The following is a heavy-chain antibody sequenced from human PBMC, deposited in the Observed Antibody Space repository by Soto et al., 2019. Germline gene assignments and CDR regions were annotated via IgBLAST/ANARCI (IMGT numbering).Heavy chain of an antibody. CDR2: IIPIFGTA. D-gene: IGHD2-8*01. CDR1: GGTFSSYA. CDR3: ANLSPYCTNGVCYTDYYYGMDV. J-gene: IGHJ6*02. V-gene: IGHV1-69*13. Sequence: SVKVSCKASGGTFSSYAISWVRQAPGQGLEWMGGIIPIFGTANYAQKFQGRVTITADESTSTAYMELSSLRSEDTAVYYCANLSPYCTNGVCYTDYYYGMDVWGQGTTVTVSS.